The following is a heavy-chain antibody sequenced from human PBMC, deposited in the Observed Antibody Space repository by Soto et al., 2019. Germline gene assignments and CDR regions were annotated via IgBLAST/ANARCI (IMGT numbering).Heavy chain of an antibody. V-gene: IGHV6-1*01. D-gene: IGHD1-1*01. CDR1: GDSVSSNSAA. CDR3: ARGAGSETGTTTTGYNWFDP. Sequence: SQTLSLTCAISGDSVSSNSAAWNWIRQSPWRGLEWLGRTYYRSKWYNDYAVSVKSRITINPDTSKNQFSLQLNSVTPEDTTVYYCARGAGSETGTTTTGYNWFDPWGQGTLVTVSS. CDR2: TYYRSKWYN. J-gene: IGHJ5*02.